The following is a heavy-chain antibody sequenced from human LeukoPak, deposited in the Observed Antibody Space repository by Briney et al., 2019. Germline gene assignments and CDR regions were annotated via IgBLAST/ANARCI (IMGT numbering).Heavy chain of an antibody. CDR2: ISSSSTI. V-gene: IGHV3-48*04. CDR1: GFTFSSYA. CDR3: ARDLRGVVWNVYFDY. Sequence: GGSLRLSCAASGFTFSSYAMSWVRQAPGKGLEWVSYISSSSTIYYADSVKGRFTISRDNAKNSLYLQMNSLRAEDTAVYYCARDLRGVVWNVYFDYWGQGTLVTVSS. D-gene: IGHD1-1*01. J-gene: IGHJ4*02.